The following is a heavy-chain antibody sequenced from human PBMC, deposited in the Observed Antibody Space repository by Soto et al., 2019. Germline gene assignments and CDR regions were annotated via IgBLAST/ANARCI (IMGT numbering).Heavy chain of an antibody. D-gene: IGHD6-13*01. CDR3: ARTYSSSWSPFDY. CDR2: INQSGST. J-gene: IGHJ4*02. V-gene: IGHV4-34*01. CDR1: GGSFSGYY. Sequence: PSETLSLTCAVYGGSFSGYYWSWIRRPPGKGLEWIGEINQSGSTNYNPSLKSRVTISVDTSKNQFSLKLSSVTAADTAVYYCARTYSSSWSPFDYWGQGTLVTVS.